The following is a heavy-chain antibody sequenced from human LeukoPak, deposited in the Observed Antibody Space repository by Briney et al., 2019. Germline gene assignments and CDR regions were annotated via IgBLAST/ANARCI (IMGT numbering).Heavy chain of an antibody. V-gene: IGHV4-30-4*08. J-gene: IGHJ4*02. CDR1: GGSISSGDYY. Sequence: SQTLSLTCTISGGSISSGDYYWSWIRQPPGKGLECIGYIYYSGSTYYNPSLKSRVTISVDTSKNQFSLKLSSVTAADTAVYYCARVVPAAMIFGYWGQGTLVTVSS. CDR2: IYYSGST. CDR3: ARVVPAAMIFGY. D-gene: IGHD2-2*01.